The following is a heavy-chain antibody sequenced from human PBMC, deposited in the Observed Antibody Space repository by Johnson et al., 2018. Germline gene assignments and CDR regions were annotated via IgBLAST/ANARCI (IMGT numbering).Heavy chain of an antibody. Sequence: VQLVESGGGVVQPGRSLXLSCAASRFTFSSYGMHWVRQAPGKGLEWVAVIWYDVSNKYYADSVKGRFTISRENSKNTLYLQMNSLRAEDTAVYYCAKDGLVWLAGYMDVWGKGTTVTVSS. J-gene: IGHJ6*03. CDR1: RFTFSSYG. CDR2: IWYDVSNK. D-gene: IGHD6-19*01. V-gene: IGHV3-33*06. CDR3: AKDGLVWLAGYMDV.